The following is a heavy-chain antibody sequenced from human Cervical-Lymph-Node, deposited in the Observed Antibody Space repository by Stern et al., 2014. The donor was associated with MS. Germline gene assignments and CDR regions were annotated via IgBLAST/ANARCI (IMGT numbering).Heavy chain of an antibody. V-gene: IGHV4-59*03. J-gene: IGHJ4*02. CDR3: AHLSGSRQPDY. CDR1: DGSISRSY. Sequence: QVQLQESGPGLVKPSETLSLTCTVSDGSISRSYSTWIPQPPGKTLEWIGYIYYTGSTNYNPSLKSRVSISVDTSKNQFSLKLSSVTAADTAVYYCAHLSGSRQPDYWGQGTLVTVSS. D-gene: IGHD3-9*01. CDR2: IYYTGST.